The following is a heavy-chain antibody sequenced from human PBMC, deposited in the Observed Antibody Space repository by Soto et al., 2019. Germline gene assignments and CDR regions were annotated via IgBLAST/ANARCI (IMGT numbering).Heavy chain of an antibody. V-gene: IGHV5-51*01. CDR2: IFSSDSNA. Sequence: HGESLKISCKGSGDSFSTYSIGWVRQVPGKGLEWIGNIFSSDSNAGYSPSFQGQVTISVDKSISTTYLQWSSLKASDTATYYCATWRSSHWFDYWGQGTLVTVSS. CDR1: GDSFSTYS. D-gene: IGHD2-2*01. J-gene: IGHJ4*02. CDR3: ATWRSSHWFDY.